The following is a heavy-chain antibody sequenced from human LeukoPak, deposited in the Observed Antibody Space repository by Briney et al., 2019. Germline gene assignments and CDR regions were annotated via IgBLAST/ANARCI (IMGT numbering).Heavy chain of an antibody. CDR1: GGSFSGYY. CDR2: INHSGST. Sequence: SETLSLTCAVYGGSFSGYYWSWIRQPPGKGLEWIGEINHSGSTNYNPSLKSRVTISVDTSKNQFSLKLSSVTAADTAVYYCARGAERWLLSLGYWGQGTLVTVSS. J-gene: IGHJ4*02. D-gene: IGHD5-24*01. V-gene: IGHV4-34*01. CDR3: ARGAERWLLSLGY.